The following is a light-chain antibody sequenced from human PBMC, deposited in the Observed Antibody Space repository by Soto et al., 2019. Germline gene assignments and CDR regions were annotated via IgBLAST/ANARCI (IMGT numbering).Light chain of an antibody. CDR2: GAS. CDR1: QSVSSSY. Sequence: EIVLTQSPGTLSLSPGERATLSCRASQSVSSSYLAWYQQKPGQAPRLLIYGASSRATGIPDRFSGSGSGTDFTLTISRLEPEDFAVYYCPQYGSLPLTFGQGTRLEIK. CDR3: PQYGSLPLT. J-gene: IGKJ5*01. V-gene: IGKV3-20*01.